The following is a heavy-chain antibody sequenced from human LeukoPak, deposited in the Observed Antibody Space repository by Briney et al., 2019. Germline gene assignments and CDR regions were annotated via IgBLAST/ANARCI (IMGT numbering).Heavy chain of an antibody. Sequence: SETLSLTCTVYGGSISSSYWNWIRQFAGKGLEWIAIIYPSGGTNYNPSLKSRVTMSVDMSKNQFSLKVNSVTAADTAIYYCATKTAGGAFDIWGQGTMVTVSS. D-gene: IGHD1-1*01. J-gene: IGHJ3*02. V-gene: IGHV4-4*07. CDR3: ATKTAGGAFDI. CDR2: IYPSGGT. CDR1: GGSISSSY.